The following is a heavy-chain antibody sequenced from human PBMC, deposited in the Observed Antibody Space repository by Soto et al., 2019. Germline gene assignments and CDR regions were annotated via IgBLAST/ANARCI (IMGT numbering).Heavy chain of an antibody. CDR1: GFTFSSYA. V-gene: IGHV3-23*01. CDR2: ISGSGGST. J-gene: IGHJ4*02. D-gene: IGHD3-22*01. CDR3: AKDTYYYDSSGYYVFDY. Sequence: GESLKISCAASGFTFSSYAMSWVRQAPGKGLEWVSAISGSGGSTYYADFVKGRFTISRDNSKNTLYLQMNSLRAEDTAIYYCAKDTYYYDSSGYYVFDYWGQGALVTVSS.